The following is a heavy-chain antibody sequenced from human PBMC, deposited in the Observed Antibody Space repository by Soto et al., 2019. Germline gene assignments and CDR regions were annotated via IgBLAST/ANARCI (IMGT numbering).Heavy chain of an antibody. V-gene: IGHV3-74*01. J-gene: IGHJ5*02. CDR2: INSDGSST. CDR1: GFTFSSYW. CDR3: ARGAGYYYDSSGYYPNWFDP. Sequence: LRLSCAASGFTFSSYWMHWVRQAPGKGLVWVSRINSDGSSTSYADSVKGRFTISRDNAKNTLYLQMNSLRAEDTAVYYCARGAGYYYDSSGYYPNWFDPWGQGTMVTVYS. D-gene: IGHD3-22*01.